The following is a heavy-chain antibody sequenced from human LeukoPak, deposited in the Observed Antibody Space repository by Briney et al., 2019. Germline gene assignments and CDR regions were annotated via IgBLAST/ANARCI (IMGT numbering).Heavy chain of an antibody. CDR2: INPNSGGT. J-gene: IGHJ5*02. V-gene: IGHV1-2*02. Sequence: ASVKVSCKASGYTFTGYYMHWVRQAPGQGLEWMGWINPNSGGTNYAQTFQGRVTMTRDTSINTAYLQWISLKASDTAIYYCARHPIAGGGAYNWFDPWGQGTLVTVSS. D-gene: IGHD6-13*01. CDR1: GYTFTGYY. CDR3: ARHPIAGGGAYNWFDP.